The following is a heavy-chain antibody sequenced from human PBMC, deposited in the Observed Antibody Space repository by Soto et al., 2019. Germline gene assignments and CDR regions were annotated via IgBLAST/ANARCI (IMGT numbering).Heavy chain of an antibody. CDR2: ISGSGGSK. Sequence: EVQLLESGGGLVQPGGSLRLSCAASGFTFSSYAMSWVRQAQGKGLERVSGISGSGGSKYYADYVKGRFTISTDNTKTAVYLQMNSLRAEDTAVYYCAEKAGTRCGGAFDICGHMTMATVSS. V-gene: IGHV3-23*01. J-gene: IGHJ3*02. CDR3: AEKAGTRCGGAFDI. D-gene: IGHD1-7*01. CDR1: GFTFSSYA.